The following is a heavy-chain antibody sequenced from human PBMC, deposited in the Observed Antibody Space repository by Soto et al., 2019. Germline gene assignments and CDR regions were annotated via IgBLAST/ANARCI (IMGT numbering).Heavy chain of an antibody. Sequence: EVHLVQSGAEVKKPGESLKISCKGSGYAFSSYWIAWVRQMPGKGLQFMGIIHPSDSDTRYSPSFLGQVTISADKSNSTAYLKWGSLRASDSAMYYCARVGGSIFGVVTPNWFDPWGQGTLVTVSS. CDR2: IHPSDSDT. CDR1: GYAFSSYW. J-gene: IGHJ5*02. V-gene: IGHV5-51*01. D-gene: IGHD3-3*01. CDR3: ARVGGSIFGVVTPNWFDP.